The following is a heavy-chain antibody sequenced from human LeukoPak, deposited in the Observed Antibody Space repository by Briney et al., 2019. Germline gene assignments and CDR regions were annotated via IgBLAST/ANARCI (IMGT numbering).Heavy chain of an antibody. CDR1: GGSIRSSSYY. J-gene: IGHJ3*02. Sequence: SETLSLTCTVSGGSIRSSSYYWVWIRQPPGKGLEWIRSIYYSGSTYYNPSLKSRVTTSVDTSKNLFSLKLNSVTAADTAVYYCARNRYSGNYGLGAFDIWGQGTMVTVSS. V-gene: IGHV4-39*07. D-gene: IGHD1-26*01. CDR3: ARNRYSGNYGLGAFDI. CDR2: IYYSGST.